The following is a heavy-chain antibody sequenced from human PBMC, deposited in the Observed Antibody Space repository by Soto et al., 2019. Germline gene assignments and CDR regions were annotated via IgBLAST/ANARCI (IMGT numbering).Heavy chain of an antibody. CDR1: GGSVNNYE. CDR3: ARANWFFAY. J-gene: IGHJ4*02. V-gene: IGHV4-59*02. CDR2: IYYSGST. D-gene: IGHD7-27*01. Sequence: PSGSLSLPCTSCGGSVNNYEWSWVRQPPGQGLEWMGYIYYSGSTNYNPSLKSRVTMSVDTSKNQFYMKLSSLTVADTAIYYFARANWFFAYWGQGTLVTVSP.